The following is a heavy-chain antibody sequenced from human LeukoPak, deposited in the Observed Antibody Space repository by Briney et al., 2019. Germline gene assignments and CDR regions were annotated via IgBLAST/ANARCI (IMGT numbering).Heavy chain of an antibody. V-gene: IGHV3-30*18. CDR2: ISYDGSNK. CDR3: AKDPLPLYYDSSDSAFDI. Sequence: GGSLRLSCAASGFTFSSYGMHWVRQAPGKGLEWVAVISYDGSNKYYADSVKGRFTISRDNSKNTLYLQMNSLRAEDTAVYYCAKDPLPLYYDSSDSAFDIWGQGTMVTVSS. J-gene: IGHJ3*02. CDR1: GFTFSSYG. D-gene: IGHD3-22*01.